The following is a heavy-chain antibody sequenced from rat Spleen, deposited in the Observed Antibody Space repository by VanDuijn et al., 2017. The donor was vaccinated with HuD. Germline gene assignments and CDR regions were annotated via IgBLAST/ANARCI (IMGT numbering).Heavy chain of an antibody. CDR2: ISNGGVNT. V-gene: IGHV5-25*01. Sequence: EVQLVESGGGLVQPGRSMKLSCAASGFIFSNYDMAWVRQAPTKGLEWVASISNGGVNTYYRDSVKGRFTIFRENAKSTLYLQMDSLRSEDTATYYGVRQSLGLDYWGKGFMVTVSS. CDR1: GFIFSNYD. CDR3: VRQSLGLDY. J-gene: IGHJ2*01. D-gene: IGHD1-5*01.